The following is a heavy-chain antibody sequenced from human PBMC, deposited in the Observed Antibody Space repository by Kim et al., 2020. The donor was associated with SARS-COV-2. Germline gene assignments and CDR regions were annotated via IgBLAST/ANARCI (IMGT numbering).Heavy chain of an antibody. CDR1: GYSFTSYW. CDR3: ARRIVDTAMGRQKNYYYYGMDV. V-gene: IGHV5-51*01. CDR2: IYPGDSYT. J-gene: IGHJ6*01. Sequence: GESLKISCKGSGYSFTSYWIGWVRQSPGKGLELMGIIYPGDSYTRYSPFFQGQVTISADKSISPAYLQRSSLKATDTAMYYCARRIVDTAMGRQKNYYYYGMDVWGQGNTVTVSP. D-gene: IGHD5-18*01.